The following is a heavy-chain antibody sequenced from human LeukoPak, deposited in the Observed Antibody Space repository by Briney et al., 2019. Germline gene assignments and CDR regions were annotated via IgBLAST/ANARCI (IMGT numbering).Heavy chain of an antibody. CDR3: ARDRRLDIVTP. V-gene: IGHV1-2*02. Sequence: ASVKVSCKASGYTFTGYYTHWVRQAPGQGLEWMGWINPHSGDTNYAQKFQGRVTLTRDTSISTAYMELSRLRSDDTAVYYCARDRRLDIVTPWGQGTLVIVSS. CDR1: GYTFTGYY. CDR2: INPHSGDT. J-gene: IGHJ4*02. D-gene: IGHD5-12*01.